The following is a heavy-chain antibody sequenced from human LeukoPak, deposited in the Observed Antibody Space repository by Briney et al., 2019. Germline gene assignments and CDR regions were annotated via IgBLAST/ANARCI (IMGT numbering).Heavy chain of an antibody. CDR3: ARARSYYGDYTHLDY. V-gene: IGHV4-59*01. Sequence: PSETLSLTCTLSRDSISSYYWSWIRQPPGKGLEWIGYFSYSGSTNYNPTLKSRVTISIDTSKNQFSLKLSSVTAADTAVYYCARARSYYGDYTHLDYWGQGTLVTVSS. J-gene: IGHJ4*02. D-gene: IGHD4-17*01. CDR2: FSYSGST. CDR1: RDSISSYY.